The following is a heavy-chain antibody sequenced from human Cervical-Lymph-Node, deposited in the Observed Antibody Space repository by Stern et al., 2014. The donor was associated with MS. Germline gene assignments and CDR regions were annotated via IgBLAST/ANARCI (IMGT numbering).Heavy chain of an antibody. CDR2: IIPIFGTS. D-gene: IGHD2-2*01. V-gene: IGHV1-69*01. CDR3: AKGRYDGYYYYGMDV. J-gene: IGHJ6*02. CDR1: GGTFSSYA. Sequence: VQLLESGAEVKKPGSSVKVSCKASGGTFSSYAISWVRQAPGQGLEWMGGIIPIFGTSNYAQKFQGRVTITADESTSTAYMELSSLRSEDTAVYYCAKGRYDGYYYYGMDVWGQGTTVTVSS.